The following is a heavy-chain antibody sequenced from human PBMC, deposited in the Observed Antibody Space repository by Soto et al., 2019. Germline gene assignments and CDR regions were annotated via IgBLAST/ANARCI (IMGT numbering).Heavy chain of an antibody. CDR3: ARTGPYASGNN. CDR2: IHSSGNT. Sequence: QVHLQESGPGLVNPLETLSLTCTVSGTSVFGAKWGGWVRQPPGKGLEWIGEIHSSGNTDYNPSLKRRVTIAVHMSKKEFSIKLTSVTAADTAVYYSARTGPYASGNNWGQGPLVPVSS. CDR1: GTSVFGAKW. V-gene: IGHV4-4*02. D-gene: IGHD2-15*01. J-gene: IGHJ4*02.